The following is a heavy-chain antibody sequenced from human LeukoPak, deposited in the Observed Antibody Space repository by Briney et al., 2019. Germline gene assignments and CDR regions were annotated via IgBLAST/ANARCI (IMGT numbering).Heavy chain of an antibody. CDR2: INSDGSST. J-gene: IGHJ4*02. V-gene: IGHV3-74*01. Sequence: GGSLRLSCAASGFTFRSYWMHWVRQAPGKGLVWVSRINSDGSSTSYADSVKGRFTISRDSAKNTLYLQMNSLRLEDSTVYYCARDQIYCSGGYCYFDYWGQGTLVTVSS. CDR1: GFTFRSYW. CDR3: ARDQIYCSGGYCYFDY. D-gene: IGHD2-15*01.